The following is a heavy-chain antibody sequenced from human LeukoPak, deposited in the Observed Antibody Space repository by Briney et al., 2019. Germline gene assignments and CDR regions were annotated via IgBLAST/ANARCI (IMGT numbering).Heavy chain of an antibody. CDR3: APIAAAPGWQRFDP. Sequence: GGSLRLSCAASGFTFSSYEMNWVRQAPGKGLEWVSYISSSGSTIYYADSVKGRFTISRDNAKNSLYLQMNSLRAEDTAVYCCAPIAAAPGWQRFDPWGQGTLVTVSS. CDR2: ISSSGSTI. J-gene: IGHJ5*02. V-gene: IGHV3-48*03. D-gene: IGHD6-13*01. CDR1: GFTFSSYE.